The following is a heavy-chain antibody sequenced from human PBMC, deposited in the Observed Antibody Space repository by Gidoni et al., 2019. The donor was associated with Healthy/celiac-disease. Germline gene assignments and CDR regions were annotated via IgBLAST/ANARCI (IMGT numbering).Heavy chain of an antibody. CDR3: ARLSIYSSGWLLTPEGEGVEPSFDY. J-gene: IGHJ4*02. D-gene: IGHD6-19*01. V-gene: IGHV4-59*01. CDR1: GGSISSYY. Sequence: QVQLQESGPGLVKPSETLSLTCTVSGGSISSYYWSWIRQPPGKGLEWIGYIYYSGSTNYNPSLKSRVTISVDTSKNQFSLKLSSVTAADTAVYYCARLSIYSSGWLLTPEGEGVEPSFDYWGQGTLVTVSS. CDR2: IYYSGST.